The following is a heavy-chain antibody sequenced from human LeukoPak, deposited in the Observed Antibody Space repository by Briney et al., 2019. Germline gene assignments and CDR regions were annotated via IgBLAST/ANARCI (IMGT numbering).Heavy chain of an antibody. CDR2: IYYTGST. D-gene: IGHD6-13*01. Sequence: PSETLSLTCSVSGGSISTSSYYRGWIRQPPGKGLEWIGSIYYTGSTDYNPSLKSRVTISIGTSNNQLSLKLSSVTAADTAVYYCARQSAGKFDYWGQGTLVTVSS. CDR1: GGSISTSSYY. V-gene: IGHV4-39*01. J-gene: IGHJ4*02. CDR3: ARQSAGKFDY.